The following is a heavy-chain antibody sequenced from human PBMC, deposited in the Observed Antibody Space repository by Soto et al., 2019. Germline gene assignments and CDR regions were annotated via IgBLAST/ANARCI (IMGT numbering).Heavy chain of an antibody. V-gene: IGHV3-48*01. Sequence: GGSLRLSCAASGFTFSTYSMNWVRQAPGKGLEWVSYISTTGSTIYYADSVKGRFTISRDNAKNSLYLQMTRLRAEDTAVYYCARYKGYCSGGSCYYYYYMDVWGKGSTVTVSS. CDR1: GFTFSTYS. CDR2: ISTTGSTI. CDR3: ARYKGYCSGGSCYYYYYMDV. D-gene: IGHD2-15*01. J-gene: IGHJ6*03.